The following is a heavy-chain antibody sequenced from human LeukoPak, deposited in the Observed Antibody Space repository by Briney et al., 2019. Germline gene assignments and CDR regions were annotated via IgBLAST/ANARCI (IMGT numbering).Heavy chain of an antibody. D-gene: IGHD1-26*01. Sequence: SETLSLTCTVSGGSISSYYWSWIRQPPGKGLEWIGYIYYSGSTNYNPSLKSRVTISVDTSKNQFSLKLSSVTAADTAVYYCARSSWSLFDYWGQGTLVTVSS. J-gene: IGHJ4*02. CDR1: GGSISSYY. CDR2: IYYSGST. CDR3: ARSSWSLFDY. V-gene: IGHV4-59*08.